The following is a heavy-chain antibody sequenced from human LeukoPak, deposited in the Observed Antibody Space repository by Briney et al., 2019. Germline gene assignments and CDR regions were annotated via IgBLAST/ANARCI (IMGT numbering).Heavy chain of an antibody. CDR3: AREYSAFDY. Sequence: SETLSLTCTVSGDPISTSSDYKWTWIRQPPRKGLEWIGYIYYSGSTNYNPSLQSRVTISVDTSNNQFSLKLTSVTAADTAVYYCAREYSAFDYWSQGTLVTVSS. D-gene: IGHD5-12*01. CDR2: IYYSGST. CDR1: GDPISTSSDY. V-gene: IGHV4-61*08. J-gene: IGHJ4*02.